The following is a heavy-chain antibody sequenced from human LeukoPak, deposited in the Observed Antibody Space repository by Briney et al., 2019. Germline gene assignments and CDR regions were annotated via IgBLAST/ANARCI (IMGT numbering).Heavy chain of an antibody. Sequence: GGAPRLSSAASGFTFSSDCMHWVRQAPGKGLVWVSRITSDGSSTSYADSVKGRFTISRDNAKNTLYLQMNSLRAEDTAVYYCASPAGTSYWGQGTLVTVSS. CDR1: GFTFSSDC. J-gene: IGHJ4*02. CDR3: ASPAGTSY. V-gene: IGHV3-74*01. CDR2: ITSDGSST.